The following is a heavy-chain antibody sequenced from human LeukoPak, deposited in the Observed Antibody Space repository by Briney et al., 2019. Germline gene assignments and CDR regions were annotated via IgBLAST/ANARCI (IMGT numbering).Heavy chain of an antibody. Sequence: SETLSLTCAVSGGSISSSNWWSWVRRPPGKGLEWIGEIYHSGSTNYNPSLKSRVTISVDKSKNQFSLKLSSVTAADTAVYYCARGSYSLYYGMDVWGQGTTVTVSS. V-gene: IGHV4-4*02. D-gene: IGHD1-26*01. CDR3: ARGSYSLYYGMDV. J-gene: IGHJ6*02. CDR2: IYHSGST. CDR1: GGSISSSNW.